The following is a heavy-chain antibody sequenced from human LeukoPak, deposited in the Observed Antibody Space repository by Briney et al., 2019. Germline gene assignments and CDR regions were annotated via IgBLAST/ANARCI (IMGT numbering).Heavy chain of an antibody. J-gene: IGHJ4*02. CDR1: GVSFSGYY. CDR3: ARVASGYSYGPPDY. D-gene: IGHD5-18*01. Sequence: PSETLSLTCAVYGVSFSGYYWSWIRQPPGKGLEWIGEINHSGSTNYNPSLKSRVTISVDTSKNQFSLKLSSVTAADTAVYYCARVASGYSYGPPDYWGQGTLVTVSS. V-gene: IGHV4-34*01. CDR2: INHSGST.